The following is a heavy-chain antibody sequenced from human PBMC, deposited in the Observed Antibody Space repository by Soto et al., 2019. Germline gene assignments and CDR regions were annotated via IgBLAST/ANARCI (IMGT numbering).Heavy chain of an antibody. CDR3: ARVPGHKNSRGDF. CDR2: INPQSGDT. CDR1: GYTFTHYF. V-gene: IGHV1-2*02. J-gene: IGHJ4*02. Sequence: QVRLVQSGPEVRRPGASVTVSCKASGYTFTHYFIHWVRRAPGQGLEWMGYINPQSGDTHYSQTFRGRVSMTVDQSTDTANVGLSRLKSDDPAVYFCARVPGHKNSRGDFWGQGTPITVSS. D-gene: IGHD3-10*01.